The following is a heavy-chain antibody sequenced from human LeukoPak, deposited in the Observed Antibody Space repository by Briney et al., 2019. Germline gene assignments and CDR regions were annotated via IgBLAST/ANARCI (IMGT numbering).Heavy chain of an antibody. CDR2: KKQDGSEK. D-gene: IGHD6-19*01. J-gene: IGHJ4*02. CDR3: ARDSRAYSSDWDVDY. CDR1: GFTFSTYW. Sequence: GGSLRHSCAPSGFTFSTYWKRWVRQTPGRGLESVANKKQDGSEKHYVDSVKGRFTISRDNAKNSLYLQMSSLRAEDTAVYYCARDSRAYSSDWDVDYWGQGALVAVSS. V-gene: IGHV3-7*01.